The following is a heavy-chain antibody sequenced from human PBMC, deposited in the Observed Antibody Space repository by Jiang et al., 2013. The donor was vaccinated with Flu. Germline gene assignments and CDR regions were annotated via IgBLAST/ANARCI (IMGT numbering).Heavy chain of an antibody. CDR2: IIPILGIA. V-gene: IGHV1-69*04. Sequence: GAEVKKPGSSVKVSCKASGGTFSSYAISWVRQAPGQGLEWMGRIIPILGIANYAQKFQGRVTITADKSTSTAYMELSSLRSEDTAVYYCAAQVEMATIIDYWGQGTLVTVSS. CDR1: GGTFSSYA. CDR3: AAQVEMATIIDY. D-gene: IGHD5-24*01. J-gene: IGHJ4*02.